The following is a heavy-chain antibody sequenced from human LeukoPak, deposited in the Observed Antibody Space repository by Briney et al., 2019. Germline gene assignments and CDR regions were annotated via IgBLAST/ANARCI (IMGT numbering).Heavy chain of an antibody. V-gene: IGHV4-59*08. Sequence: SETLSLTCTVSGGSISRYYWSWIRQPPGKGLEWIGYIYYTWTTSYNPSLKSRVTLLVDTSNNQFSLKLSSVTAADTAVYYCARRTYFDLWGRGTLVTVSS. J-gene: IGHJ2*01. CDR3: ARRTYFDL. CDR2: IYYTWTT. CDR1: GGSISRYY.